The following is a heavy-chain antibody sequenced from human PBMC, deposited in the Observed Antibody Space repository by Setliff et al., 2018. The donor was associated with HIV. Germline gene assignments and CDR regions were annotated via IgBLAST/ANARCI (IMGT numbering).Heavy chain of an antibody. D-gene: IGHD2-15*01. V-gene: IGHV3-30*02. CDR3: AKCGGVTCYSASWYFDY. CDR2: IRYDASNK. J-gene: IGHJ4*02. CDR1: GFTFSDYG. Sequence: GGSLRLSCAPSGFTFSDYGIHWVRQAPGKGLEWLTYIRYDASNKFYADSVKGRFTISRDNSKSTLFLQLNSLRAEDTAVYYCAKCGGVTCYSASWYFDYWGQGTLVTVSS.